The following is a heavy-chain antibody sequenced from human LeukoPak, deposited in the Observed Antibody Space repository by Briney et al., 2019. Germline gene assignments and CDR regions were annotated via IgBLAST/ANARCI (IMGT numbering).Heavy chain of an antibody. D-gene: IGHD3-10*01. CDR1: GGSISSYD. Sequence: SETLSLTCTVSGGSISSYDWSWIRRPAGKGLEWIGRTYTSGSTNYNPSLKSRVTMSVDMSKNQFSLKLSSMIAADTAVYYCARGITMVRGVIIPYYYYMDVWGKGTTVTISS. V-gene: IGHV4-4*07. J-gene: IGHJ6*03. CDR2: TYTSGST. CDR3: ARGITMVRGVIIPYYYYMDV.